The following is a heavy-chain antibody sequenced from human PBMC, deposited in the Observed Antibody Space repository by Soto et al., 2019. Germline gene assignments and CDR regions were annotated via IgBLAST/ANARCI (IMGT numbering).Heavy chain of an antibody. Sequence: QVQLVESGGGVVQPGRSLRLSCAASGFTFSNYGMHWVRQAPGKGLECVTSIWYDGSYKYYVDSVKGRFTISRDNSKNTLYVKMKGRRAEDRAVYYCARDASVARGIWSGPWGQGPLVTVSS. CDR3: ARDASVARGIWSGP. J-gene: IGHJ5*02. V-gene: IGHV3-33*01. CDR1: GFTFSNYG. CDR2: IWYDGSYK.